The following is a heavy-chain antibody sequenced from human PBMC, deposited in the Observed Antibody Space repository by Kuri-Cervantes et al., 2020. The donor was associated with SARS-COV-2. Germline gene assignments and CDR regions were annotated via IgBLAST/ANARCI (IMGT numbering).Heavy chain of an antibody. D-gene: IGHD3-3*01. Sequence: SETLSLTCTVSGGSISSGDYYWSWIRQPPGKGLEWIGYIYYSGSTNYNPSLKSRVTISVDTSKNQFSLKLSSVTAADTAVYYCARAGEWLFGDAFDIWGQGTMVTVSS. CDR1: GGSISSGDYY. CDR2: IYYSGST. V-gene: IGHV4-61*08. J-gene: IGHJ3*02. CDR3: ARAGEWLFGDAFDI.